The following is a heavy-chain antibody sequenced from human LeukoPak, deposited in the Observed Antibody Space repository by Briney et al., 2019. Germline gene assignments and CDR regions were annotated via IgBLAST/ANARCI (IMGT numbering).Heavy chain of an antibody. J-gene: IGHJ4*02. V-gene: IGHV3-11*01. CDR3: ARRRDYFDY. CDR1: GFDLSDYY. CDR2: ISSSGGNI. Sequence: GGSLRLSCVVSGFDLSDYYMSWIRQAPGKGLEWISYISSSGGNIYFADSVKGRFTMSRDNARGSLYLQMNSLRADDTAIYYLARRRDYFDYWGQGTLVTVSS.